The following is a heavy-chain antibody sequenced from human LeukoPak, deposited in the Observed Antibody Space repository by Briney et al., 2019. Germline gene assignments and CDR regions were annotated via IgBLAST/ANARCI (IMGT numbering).Heavy chain of an antibody. CDR2: IRQDGSQI. D-gene: IGHD3-16*01. CDR3: ARVARFVTAWHGVWEY. V-gene: IGHV3-7*05. J-gene: IGHJ4*02. CDR1: GFTFSDYW. Sequence: PGGSLRLSCAASGFTFSDYWMTWVRQAPGKGLEWVADIRQDGSQIYYVGSVNGRFTISRDNAKSSLSLQMNTLGADDTAVYYCARVARFVTAWHGVWEYWGQGTLVTVSS.